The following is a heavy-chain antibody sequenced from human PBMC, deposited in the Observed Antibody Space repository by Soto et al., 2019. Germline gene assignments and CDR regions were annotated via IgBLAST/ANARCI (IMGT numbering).Heavy chain of an antibody. J-gene: IGHJ6*02. D-gene: IGHD3-3*01. CDR1: GYTFTSYG. CDR2: ISAYNGNT. Sequence: QVQLVQSGAEVKKPGASVKVSCKASGYTFTSYGISWVRQAPGQGLEWMGWISAYNGNTNYAQKLQGRVTMTTDTSTSTAYMELRSLRSDDTAVYYCARNNRGYDFWSGSYYYYYGMDVWGQGTTVTVSS. V-gene: IGHV1-18*01. CDR3: ARNNRGYDFWSGSYYYYYGMDV.